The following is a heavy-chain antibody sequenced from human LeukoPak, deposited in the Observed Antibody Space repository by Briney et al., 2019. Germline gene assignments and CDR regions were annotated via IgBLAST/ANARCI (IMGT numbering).Heavy chain of an antibody. V-gene: IGHV3-30-3*01. D-gene: IGHD6-19*01. CDR3: ARMSASGRTNGAFDV. CDR1: GFAFRSFA. CDR2: ISHDGSSD. Sequence: SLRLSCAASGFAFRSFAMHWVRQAPGKGLDWVAVISHDGSSDYYSPSLRGRFTISRDTSKNTLYLQMNRLRPDDTATYYCARMSASGRTNGAFDVWGRGTMVTVSS. J-gene: IGHJ3*01.